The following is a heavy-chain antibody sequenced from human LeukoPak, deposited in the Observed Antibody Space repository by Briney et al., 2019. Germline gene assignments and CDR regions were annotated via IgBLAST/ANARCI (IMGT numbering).Heavy chain of an antibody. D-gene: IGHD3-16*02. Sequence: SETLSLTCAVYDGSFTGYYWSWIRQPPGKGLEWIGDINHNRVTNYSPSLKSRVTISLDTSKNQFSLKPGSVTAADTAVYYCARGRDVKYYDYDWGKDRYTHVFDMWGRGTMVIVSS. CDR2: INHNRVT. CDR1: DGSFTGYY. J-gene: IGHJ3*02. V-gene: IGHV4-34*01. CDR3: ARGRDVKYYDYDWGKDRYTHVFDM.